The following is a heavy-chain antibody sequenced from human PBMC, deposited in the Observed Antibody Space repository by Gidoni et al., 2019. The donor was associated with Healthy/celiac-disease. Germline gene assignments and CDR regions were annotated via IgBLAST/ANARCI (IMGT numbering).Heavy chain of an antibody. D-gene: IGHD2-21*01. V-gene: IGHV4-34*01. CDR2: INHSGST. CDR1: GGSCSGYY. Sequence: QVQLQQWGAGLLKPSETLSLTCAVCGGSCSGYYWSWIRQPPRKGLEWIGEINHSGSTNYNPSLKSRVTISVDTSQNQFSLKLSSVTAADTAVYYCARDGHCAVVQLDAFDIWGQVTMVTVSS. J-gene: IGHJ3*02. CDR3: ARDGHCAVVQLDAFDI.